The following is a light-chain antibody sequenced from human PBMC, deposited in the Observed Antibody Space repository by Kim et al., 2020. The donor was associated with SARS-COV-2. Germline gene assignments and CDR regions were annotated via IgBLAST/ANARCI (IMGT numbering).Light chain of an antibody. V-gene: IGLV3-19*01. CDR2: SKN. CDR3: NSRDSNDNVV. J-gene: IGLJ2*01. CDR1: SIRSYY. Sequence: VALGQTVRITRQGHSIRSYYATWYQKKQEQAPILVIYSKNTRPSGIPDRFSVSSSGNPASLTITGTQAGDEADHYCNSRDSNDNVVFGGGTQLTVL.